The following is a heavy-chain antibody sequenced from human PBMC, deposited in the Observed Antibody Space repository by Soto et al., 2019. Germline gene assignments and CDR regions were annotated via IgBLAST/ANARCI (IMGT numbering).Heavy chain of an antibody. CDR3: AREGGFDWFYP. Sequence: GGSLRLSCAASGFTFSDYEMNWVRQAPGKGLEWVSYISISGTTIHYADSVKGRFSISRDNAKNSVYLQMNSLRVEDTAVYYCAREGGFDWFYPWGQGTLVTVSS. V-gene: IGHV3-48*03. CDR1: GFTFSDYE. CDR2: ISISGTTI. J-gene: IGHJ5*02.